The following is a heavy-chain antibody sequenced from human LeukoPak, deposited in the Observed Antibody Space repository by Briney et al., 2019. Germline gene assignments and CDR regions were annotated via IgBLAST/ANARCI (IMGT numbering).Heavy chain of an antibody. CDR3: ARDQGYDFWSGYRWFDP. V-gene: IGHV1-69*01. D-gene: IGHD3-3*01. CDR2: IIPIFGTA. J-gene: IGHJ5*02. CDR1: GGTFSSYA. Sequence: SVKVSCKASGGTFSSYAISWVRQAPGQGLEWMGEIIPIFGTANYAQKFQGRVTITADESTSTAYMELSSLRSEDTAVYYCARDQGYDFWSGYRWFDPWGQGTLVTVSS.